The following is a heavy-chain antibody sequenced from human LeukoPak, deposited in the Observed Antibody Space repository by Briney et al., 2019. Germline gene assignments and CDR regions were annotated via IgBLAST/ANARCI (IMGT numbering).Heavy chain of an antibody. Sequence: GGSLRLSCAASGFTFSSYGMHWVRQAPGKGLEWVASISSSSSYIYYADSVKGRFTISRDNSKNTLYLQMNNLRAEDTAVYYCAKGGCRGTCNPLAYWGQGALVTVSP. J-gene: IGHJ4*02. V-gene: IGHV3-21*04. CDR3: AKGGCRGTCNPLAY. D-gene: IGHD2-15*01. CDR1: GFTFSSYG. CDR2: ISSSSSYI.